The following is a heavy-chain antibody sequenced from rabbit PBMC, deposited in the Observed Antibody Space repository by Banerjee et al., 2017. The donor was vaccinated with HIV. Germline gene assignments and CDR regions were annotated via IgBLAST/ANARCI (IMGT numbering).Heavy chain of an antibody. Sequence: QSLEESGGDLVKPGASLTLTCTASGFSFNNSYYMCWVRQAPGKGLEWIGIIYGGSGSTDYASWVNGRFTISSDNAQNTVDLQMNSLTAADTATYFCARHVNGMDLWGQGTLVTVS. CDR2: IYGGSGST. V-gene: IGHV1S40*01. CDR1: GFSFNNSYY. J-gene: IGHJ6*01. CDR3: ARHVNGMDL.